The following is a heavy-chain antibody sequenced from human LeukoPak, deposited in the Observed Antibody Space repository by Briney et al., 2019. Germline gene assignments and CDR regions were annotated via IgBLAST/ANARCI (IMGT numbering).Heavy chain of an antibody. V-gene: IGHV1-2*07. D-gene: IGHD1-26*01. CDR1: VYTFTVYY. Sequence: GASVTVSFTSSVYTFTVYYMHWVRQAPGQGLAWMGWINPNSGGTNYAHKFQGRVTMTRDTSISAAYMELSRLRSDDTAVYCCARESSGSYYYGMDVWGQGTTVTVSS. J-gene: IGHJ6*01. CDR3: ARESSGSYYYGMDV. CDR2: INPNSGGT.